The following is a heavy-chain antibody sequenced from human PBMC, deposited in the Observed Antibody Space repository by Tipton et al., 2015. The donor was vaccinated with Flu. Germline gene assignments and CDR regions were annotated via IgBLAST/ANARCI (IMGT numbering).Heavy chain of an antibody. CDR3: AKSGGFDS. CDR1: GFTFRTNG. D-gene: IGHD1-26*01. J-gene: IGHJ4*02. V-gene: IGHV3-30*02. Sequence: SLRLSCAASGFTFRTNGMHWVRQAPGTGLEWVAHIRSDETTEYADSVKGRFTISRDNSKDMLYLQMNSLRAEDTAVFYCAKSGGFDSWNQGALVIVSS. CDR2: IRSDETTE.